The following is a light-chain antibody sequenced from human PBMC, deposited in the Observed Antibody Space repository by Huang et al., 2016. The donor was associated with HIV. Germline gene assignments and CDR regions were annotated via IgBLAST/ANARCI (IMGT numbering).Light chain of an antibody. J-gene: IGKJ1*01. V-gene: IGKV3-20*01. CDR3: QQYGSALKWT. CDR2: GAS. Sequence: ESVLTQSPGTLSLSPGERATLSCRASQRVGSSFLAWYQQKPGQAPRLLIYGASNRATGIPDRFSGSGSGTDFTLTINRLEPGDSAVYYCQQYGSALKWTFGQGTKVEI. CDR1: QRVGSSF.